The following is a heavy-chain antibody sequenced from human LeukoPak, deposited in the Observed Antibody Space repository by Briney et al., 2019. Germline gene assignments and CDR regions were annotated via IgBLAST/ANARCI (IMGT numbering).Heavy chain of an antibody. CDR1: GGTFSSYA. J-gene: IGHJ6*02. CDR2: IIPILGIA. CDR3: ARTITMKNYYYGMDV. D-gene: IGHD3-22*01. Sequence: ASVKVSCKASGGTFSSYAISWVRQAPGQGLEWMGRIIPILGIANYAQKFQGRVTITADKSTSTAYMELSSLRSEDTAVYYCARTITMKNYYYGMDVWGQGTTVTVS. V-gene: IGHV1-69*04.